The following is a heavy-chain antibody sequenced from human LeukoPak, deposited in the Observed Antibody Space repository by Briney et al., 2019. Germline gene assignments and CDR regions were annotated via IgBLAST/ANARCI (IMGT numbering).Heavy chain of an antibody. D-gene: IGHD4-17*01. V-gene: IGHV4-34*01. CDR1: GGSFSGYY. CDR2: INHSGST. Sequence: PSETLSLTCAVYGGSFSGYYWSWIRQPPGKGLEWIGEINHSGSTTYNPSLKSRVIISVDTSKNQFSLKLSSVTAADTAVYFCAKLSYGDGQVWGQGTLVTVSS. J-gene: IGHJ4*02. CDR3: AKLSYGDGQV.